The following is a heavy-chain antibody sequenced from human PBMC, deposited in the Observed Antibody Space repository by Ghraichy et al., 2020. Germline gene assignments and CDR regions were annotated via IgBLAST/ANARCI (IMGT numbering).Heavy chain of an antibody. V-gene: IGHV4-39*01. Sequence: SQTLSLTCTVSGGSISSSSYYWGWIRQPPGKGLEWIGSIYYSGSTYYNPSLKSRVTISVDTSKNQFSLKLSSVTAADTAVYYCARSGHVVTAIPSDYWGQGTLVTVSS. CDR3: ARSGHVVTAIPSDY. CDR2: IYYSGST. J-gene: IGHJ4*02. D-gene: IGHD2-21*02. CDR1: GGSISSSSYY.